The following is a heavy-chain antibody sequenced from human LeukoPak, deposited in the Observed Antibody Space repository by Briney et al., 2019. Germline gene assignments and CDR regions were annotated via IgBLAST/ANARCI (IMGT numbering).Heavy chain of an antibody. J-gene: IGHJ4*02. CDR1: GFTFSSYG. CDR2: ISYDGSNK. V-gene: IGHV3-30*18. CDR3: AKDHYYYGSGIYFMHYFDY. Sequence: GGSLRLSCAASGFTFSSYGMHWVRQAPGKGLEWVAVISYDGSNKYYAESVKGRFTISRENSKNTLHLQMNSLRAENTAVYYCAKDHYYYGSGIYFMHYFDYWGQGTLITVSS. D-gene: IGHD3-10*01.